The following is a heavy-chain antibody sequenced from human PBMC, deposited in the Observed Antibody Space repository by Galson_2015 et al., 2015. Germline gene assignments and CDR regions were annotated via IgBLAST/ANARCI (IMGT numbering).Heavy chain of an antibody. J-gene: IGHJ6*02. D-gene: IGHD1-26*01. CDR3: EVELLRGYYYGMDV. CDR1: GGSISSSSYY. Sequence: SETLSLTCTVSGGSISSSSYYWGWIRQPPGKGLEWIGSIYYSGSTYYNPSLKSRVTISVDTSKNHFSLKLSSVTAADTAVYYCEVELLRGYYYGMDVWGQGTTVTVSS. V-gene: IGHV4-39*01. CDR2: IYYSGST.